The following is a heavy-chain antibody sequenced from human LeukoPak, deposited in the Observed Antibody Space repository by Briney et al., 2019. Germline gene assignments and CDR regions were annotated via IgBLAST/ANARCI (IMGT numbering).Heavy chain of an antibody. CDR3: AGVERIVGATGLGGVDY. J-gene: IGHJ4*01. CDR1: GYTFTRYY. CDR2: INPNSCCT. D-gene: IGHD1-26*01. Sequence: SSVKVSCKSSGYTFTRYYMHWVRQAPGQGREWMGWINPNSCCTNYAQKFQGRVTMTRDTSIRTAYMELSRLRSDATAVYYCAGVERIVGATGLGGVDYCGEGGLLTVSS. V-gene: IGHV1-2*02.